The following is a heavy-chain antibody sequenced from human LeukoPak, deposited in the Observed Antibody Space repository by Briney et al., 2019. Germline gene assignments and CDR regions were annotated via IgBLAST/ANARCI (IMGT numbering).Heavy chain of an antibody. CDR1: GFTFSPYG. CDR2: ISYDGSGI. Sequence: GGSLRLSCAASGFTFSPYGMHWVRQAPGKGLEWVAVISYDGSGILYADSVKGRFTVSRDNSKNKVYLQMDGLRPEDTAVYYCAKSDLHQYYFDYWGQGTLVTVSS. J-gene: IGHJ4*02. CDR3: AKSDLHQYYFDY. V-gene: IGHV3-30*18.